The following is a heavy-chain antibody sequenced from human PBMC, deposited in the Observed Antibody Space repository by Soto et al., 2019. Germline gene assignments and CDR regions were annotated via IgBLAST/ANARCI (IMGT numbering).Heavy chain of an antibody. D-gene: IGHD6-19*01. CDR2: VSGHSRSI. Sequence: DVQLLESGGGLVQPGGSLRLTCAASGFTLSNYAMSWVRQAPGKGLEWVSVVSGHSRSIYYADSVRGRFTISRDNSKNPLYLQMNSLRVEDTAVYHCATTNPSRAHTSGWNDWFDPWGQGTLVTVSS. V-gene: IGHV3-23*01. CDR1: GFTLSNYA. CDR3: ATTNPSRAHTSGWNDWFDP. J-gene: IGHJ5*02.